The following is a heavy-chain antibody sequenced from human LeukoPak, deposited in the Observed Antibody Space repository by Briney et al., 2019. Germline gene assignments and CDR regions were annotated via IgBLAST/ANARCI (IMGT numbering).Heavy chain of an antibody. CDR2: ISTYNGNT. Sequence: ASVKVSCKASGYTFTSYGISWVRQAPGQGLEWMGWISTYNGNTNYARKLQGRVTMTTDTSTSTAYMELRSLRSDDTAVYYCARVRDSSSWTDAFDIWGQGTMVTVSS. V-gene: IGHV1-18*01. CDR1: GYTFTSYG. D-gene: IGHD6-13*01. CDR3: ARVRDSSSWTDAFDI. J-gene: IGHJ3*02.